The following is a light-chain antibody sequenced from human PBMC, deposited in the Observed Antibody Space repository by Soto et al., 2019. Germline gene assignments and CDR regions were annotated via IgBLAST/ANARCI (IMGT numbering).Light chain of an antibody. V-gene: IGKV4-1*01. Sequence: DIVMTQSPDSLAVSLGERATINCKSSQSVLYSSNNKNYLAWYQQKPGQPPKLLIYWASTRESGVPDRFSGSGSGTDFTLTISRLEPEDFALYHCQQYGGSPITFGQGTRLEIK. CDR3: QQYGGSPIT. J-gene: IGKJ5*01. CDR2: WAS. CDR1: QSVLYSSNNKNY.